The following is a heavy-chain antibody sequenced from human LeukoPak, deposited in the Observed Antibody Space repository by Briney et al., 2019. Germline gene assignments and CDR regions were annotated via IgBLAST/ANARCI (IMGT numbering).Heavy chain of an antibody. V-gene: IGHV1-2*02. CDR1: GYTFTCYY. CDR2: INPNSGGT. J-gene: IGHJ6*02. Sequence: ASVKVSCKASGYTFTCYYIHWVRQAPGQGLEWMGWINPNSGGTNYAQNFQGRVIMTRDTSISTAYMELSRLGSDDTAVYYCARAGSVIVVVAAYGMDVWGQGTTVTVSS. CDR3: ARAGSVIVVVAAYGMDV. D-gene: IGHD2-15*01.